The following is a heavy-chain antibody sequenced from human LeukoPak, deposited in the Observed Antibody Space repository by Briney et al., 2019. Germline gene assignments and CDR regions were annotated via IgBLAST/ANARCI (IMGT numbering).Heavy chain of an antibody. CDR3: AREQLRFLESLPSLSCGMAV. J-gene: IGHJ6*02. V-gene: IGHV1-18*01. CDR2: ISAYNGNT. D-gene: IGHD3-3*01. CDR1: GYTFTSYG. Sequence: ASVKVSCKASGYTFTSYGISWVRQAPGQGLEWMGWISAYNGNTNYAQKLQGRVTMTTDTSTSTAYMELRSLRSDDTAVYYCAREQLRFLESLPSLSCGMAVGATGPRSPSP.